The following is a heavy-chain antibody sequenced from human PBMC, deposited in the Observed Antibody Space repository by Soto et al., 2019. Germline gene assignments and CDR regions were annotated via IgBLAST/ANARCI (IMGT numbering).Heavy chain of an antibody. CDR2: ISGYNGNT. J-gene: IGHJ6*02. CDR1: GYTFTNYG. Sequence: QVQVVQSGDEVKKPGASVKVSCKASGYTFTNYGFSWVRQAPGQGLEWMGWISGYNGNTKYAEKFQGRVTMTTDTPTSTANRELRSLRSDDTAVYYCAREGQAPYYDYGMDVWGQGTAVTVSS. V-gene: IGHV1-18*01. CDR3: AREGQAPYYDYGMDV.